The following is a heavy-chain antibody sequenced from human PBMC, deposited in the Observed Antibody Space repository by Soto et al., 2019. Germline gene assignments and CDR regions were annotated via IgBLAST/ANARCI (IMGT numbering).Heavy chain of an antibody. J-gene: IGHJ3*02. CDR3: ARDRVVVTAKPDAFEI. V-gene: IGHV1-46*01. CDR2: INPSGGST. D-gene: IGHD2-21*02. Sequence: QVQLVQSGAEVKKPGASVQVSCKSSGYTFSSYYMHWVRQATGQGLEWMGIINPSGGSTTYAQKFQGRVNMTRDTSTSTVYMELSSLRYEDTAVYYCARDRVVVTAKPDAFEIWGQGTMVTVSS. CDR1: GYTFSSYY.